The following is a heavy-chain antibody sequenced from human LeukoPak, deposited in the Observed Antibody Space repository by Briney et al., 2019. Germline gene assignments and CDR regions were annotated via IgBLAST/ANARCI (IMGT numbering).Heavy chain of an antibody. V-gene: IGHV4-4*07. J-gene: IGHJ6*02. CDR3: ARATPPYGSGSPSLYYYGMDV. CDR2: IYTSGST. CDR1: GGSVSSYY. Sequence: SETLSLTCTVSGGSVSSYYWSWIRQPAGKGLEWIGRIYTSGSTNYNPSLKSRVTMSVDTSKNQFSLKLSSVTAADTAVYYCARATPPYGSGSPSLYYYGMDVWGQGTTVTVSS. D-gene: IGHD3-10*01.